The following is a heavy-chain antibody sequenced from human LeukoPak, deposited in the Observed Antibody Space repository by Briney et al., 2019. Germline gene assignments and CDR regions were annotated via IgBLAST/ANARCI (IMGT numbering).Heavy chain of an antibody. J-gene: IGHJ4*02. CDR1: GFTFSSYT. D-gene: IGHD2-2*01. Sequence: SGGSLRLSCAAAGFTFSSYTMTWVRQAPGKGLEWVSAISGSGGSTYYADSVKGRFTISRDNSKNTLYLQMNSLRAEDTAVYYCAKEDIVVVPAFWYWGQGTLVTVSS. CDR2: ISGSGGST. V-gene: IGHV3-23*01. CDR3: AKEDIVVVPAFWY.